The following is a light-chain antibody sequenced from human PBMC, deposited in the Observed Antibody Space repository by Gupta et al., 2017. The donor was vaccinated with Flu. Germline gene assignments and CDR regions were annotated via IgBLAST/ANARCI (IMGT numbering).Light chain of an antibody. J-gene: IGLJ3*02. CDR2: NDN. Sequence: QSVLTQPPSAPGTPGQRITISCSGTSSNIGTNAVSWYQHLPGTAPKLLIFNDNERPSGVTDRFSGSKSGTSASLAITGLQSEEEDDYYCEDWDDSLNGFNWVFGGGTKVTVL. CDR1: SSNIGTNA. CDR3: EDWDDSLNGFNWV. V-gene: IGLV1-44*01.